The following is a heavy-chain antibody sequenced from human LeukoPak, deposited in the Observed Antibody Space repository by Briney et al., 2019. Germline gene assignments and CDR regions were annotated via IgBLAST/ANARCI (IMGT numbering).Heavy chain of an antibody. J-gene: IGHJ5*02. V-gene: IGHV1-3*04. D-gene: IGHD2-15*01. CDR2: INTGNGYT. CDR3: ARENQYCSGGSCYYRWLDP. Sequence: GASVKVSCKASGYSFTSNALHWVRQAPGQRLEWMGWINTGNGYTKYSQNFQDRVTITRDTSASTAHMELNSLRSEDTAVYYCARENQYCSGGSCYYRWLDPWGQGTLVTVSS. CDR1: GYSFTSNA.